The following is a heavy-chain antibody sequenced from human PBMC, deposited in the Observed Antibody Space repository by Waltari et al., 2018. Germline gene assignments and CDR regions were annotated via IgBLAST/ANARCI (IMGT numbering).Heavy chain of an antibody. CDR2: IIPIVGIA. V-gene: IGHV1-69*02. CDR3: AIDSRCSGYVQH. J-gene: IGHJ1*01. CDR1: GGTFSSYT. Sequence: QVQLVQSGAEVKKPGSSVKVSCKASGGTFSSYTISWVRQAPGQGLEWMGRIIPIVGIANYAQKFQGRVTITADKSTSTAYMELSSLRSEDTAVYYCAIDSRCSGYVQHWGQGTLVTVSS. D-gene: IGHD6-13*01.